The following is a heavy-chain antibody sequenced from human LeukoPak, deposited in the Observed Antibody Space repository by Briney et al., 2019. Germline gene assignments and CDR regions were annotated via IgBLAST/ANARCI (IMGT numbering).Heavy chain of an antibody. D-gene: IGHD5-18*01. J-gene: IGHJ4*02. V-gene: IGHV3-7*01. Sequence: GGSLRLSCAASGFTFSSYWMSWVRQAPGKGLEWVANIKQDGSDKHYVDSVKGRFTISRDNAKNSLYLQMNSLGAEDTALYYCARDREEYSYGFSAFNYWGQGTLVTVSS. CDR3: ARDREEYSYGFSAFNY. CDR2: IKQDGSDK. CDR1: GFTFSSYW.